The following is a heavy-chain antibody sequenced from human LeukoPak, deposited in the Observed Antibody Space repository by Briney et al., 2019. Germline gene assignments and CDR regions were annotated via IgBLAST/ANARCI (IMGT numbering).Heavy chain of an antibody. V-gene: IGHV1-2*02. J-gene: IGHJ4*02. D-gene: IGHD6-13*01. CDR3: ARDVDSSWYTNPSDY. Sequence: GASVKVSFKASGYTFTAYYMHWVRQAPGQGLEWMGWINPDSGGTNYAQKFQGRVTMTRDTSISTAYMELSSLRSDDTAVYYCARDVDSSWYTNPSDYWGQGTLVTVSS. CDR2: INPDSGGT. CDR1: GYTFTAYY.